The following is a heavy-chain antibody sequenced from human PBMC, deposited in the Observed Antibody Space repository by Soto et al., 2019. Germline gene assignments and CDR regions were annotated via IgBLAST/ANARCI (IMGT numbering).Heavy chain of an antibody. J-gene: IGHJ4*02. D-gene: IGHD4-17*01. CDR3: ARTLYGDNVDY. CDR2: IVVGSGNT. Sequence: SVKVSCKASGFTFSSSAIQWVRQARGQRLEWIGWIVVGSGNTKYAQKFQGRLTMTRNTSISTAYMELSSLRSEDTAVYYCARTLYGDNVDYWGQGTLVTVSS. CDR1: GFTFSSSA. V-gene: IGHV1-58*02.